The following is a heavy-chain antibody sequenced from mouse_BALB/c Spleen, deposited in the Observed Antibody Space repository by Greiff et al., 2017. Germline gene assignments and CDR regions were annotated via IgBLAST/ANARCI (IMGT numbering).Heavy chain of an antibody. CDR3: ARSGAYYRAWFAY. CDR2: IYPGNVNT. J-gene: IGHJ3*01. D-gene: IGHD2-14*01. V-gene: IGHV1S56*01. CDR1: GYTFTSYY. Sequence: VQLQQSGPELVKPGASVRISCKASGYTFTSYYIHWVKQRPGQGLEWIGWIYPGNVNTKYNEKFKGKATLTADKSSSTAYMQLSSLTSEDSAVYFCARSGAYYRAWFAYWGQGTLVTVSA.